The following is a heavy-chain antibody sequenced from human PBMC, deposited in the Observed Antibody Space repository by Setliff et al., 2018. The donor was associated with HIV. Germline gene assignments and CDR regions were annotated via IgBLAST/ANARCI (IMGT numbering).Heavy chain of an antibody. CDR2: ISAYNGNT. Sequence: ASVKVSCKASGYTFTNSDISWVRQAPGQGLEWMGWISAYNGNTNYAQKLQGRVTITRDTSASTAYMELSSLRSEDTAVYYCARYHSSGWVWFDPWGQGTLVTVSS. CDR1: GYTFTNSD. J-gene: IGHJ5*02. V-gene: IGHV1-18*01. CDR3: ARYHSSGWVWFDP. D-gene: IGHD6-19*01.